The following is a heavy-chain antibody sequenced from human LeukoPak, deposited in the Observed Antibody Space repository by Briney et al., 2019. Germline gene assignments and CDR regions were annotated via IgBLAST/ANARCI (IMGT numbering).Heavy chain of an antibody. D-gene: IGHD3-9*01. Sequence: PSVKVSCKVSGYTHTELSMHWVRQAPGKGLEWMGDFDPEDGETIYAQKFQGRVTMTEDTSTDTAYMELSSLRSEDTAVYYCATTPVEDYDILTGYYTETWGQGTLVTVSS. CDR1: GYTHTELS. J-gene: IGHJ5*02. CDR3: ATTPVEDYDILTGYYTET. V-gene: IGHV1-24*01. CDR2: FDPEDGET.